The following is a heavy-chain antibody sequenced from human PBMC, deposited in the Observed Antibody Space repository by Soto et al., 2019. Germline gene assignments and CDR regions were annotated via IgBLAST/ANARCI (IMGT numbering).Heavy chain of an antibody. CDR2: IYYSGST. CDR3: ARDRTLSIAVAGTPALAKYYYYGMDV. J-gene: IGHJ6*02. Sequence: KASETLSLTCTVSGGSISSYYWSWIRQPPGKGLEWIGYIYYSGSTNYNPSLKSRVTISVDTSKNQFSLKLSSVTAADTAVYYCARDRTLSIAVAGTPALAKYYYYGMDVWGQGTTVTVSS. CDR1: GGSISSYY. V-gene: IGHV4-59*01. D-gene: IGHD6-19*01.